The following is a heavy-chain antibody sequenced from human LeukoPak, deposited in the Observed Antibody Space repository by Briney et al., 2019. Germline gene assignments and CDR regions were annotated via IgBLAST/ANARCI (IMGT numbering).Heavy chain of an antibody. CDR3: AKWFGELSWGAFDI. D-gene: IGHD3-10*01. CDR2: IIPIFGTA. CDR1: GYSFTSHY. J-gene: IGHJ3*02. V-gene: IGHV1-69*13. Sequence: SVKVSCKASGYSFTSHYMHWVRQAPGQGLEWMGGIIPIFGTANYAQKFQGRVTITADESTSTAYMELSSLRSEDTAVYYCAKWFGELSWGAFDIWGQGTMVTVSS.